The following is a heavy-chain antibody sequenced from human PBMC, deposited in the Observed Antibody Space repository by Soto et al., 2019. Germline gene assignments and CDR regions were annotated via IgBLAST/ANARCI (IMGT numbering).Heavy chain of an antibody. V-gene: IGHV1-8*01. CDR1: GYTFSNYD. Sequence: ASVKVSCKASGYTFSNYDMNWVRQATGQGPEWIGWMNPNTGETGYAQKFQGRFTMTRDNSTNTSYMELSSLRYEDTAVYYCAKVSRKGASIDYDYWGQGTVVTVSS. J-gene: IGHJ4*02. CDR3: AKVSRKGASIDYDY. CDR2: MNPNTGET. D-gene: IGHD3-22*01.